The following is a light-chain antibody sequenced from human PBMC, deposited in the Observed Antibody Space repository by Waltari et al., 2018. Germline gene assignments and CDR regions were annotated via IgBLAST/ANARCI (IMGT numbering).Light chain of an antibody. CDR2: DVS. CDR3: SSYISSSTLEL. V-gene: IGLV2-14*03. J-gene: IGLJ2*01. CDR1: SSDVGTYNY. Sequence: QSALTQPASVSGSPGQSITISCTGTSSDVGTYNYVSWYQQHPGKAPKLMIVDVSIRPYGVSNRVSGSKSGNTASLTISWLQAEDEADYYCSSYISSSTLELFGGGTSLTVL.